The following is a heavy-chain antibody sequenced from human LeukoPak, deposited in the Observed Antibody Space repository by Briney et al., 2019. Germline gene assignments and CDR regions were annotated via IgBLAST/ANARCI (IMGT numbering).Heavy chain of an antibody. CDR3: ASDHCTNGVCYTDYFDY. CDR2: ISSSSSYI. CDR1: GFTFSSYS. J-gene: IGHJ4*02. D-gene: IGHD2-8*01. Sequence: PGGSLRLSCSASGFTFSSYSMTWVRQAPGKGLEWVSSISSSSSYIYYADSVKGRFTISRDNAKISLYLQMNSLRAEDTAVYYCASDHCTNGVCYTDYFDYWGRGTLVTVSS. V-gene: IGHV3-21*01.